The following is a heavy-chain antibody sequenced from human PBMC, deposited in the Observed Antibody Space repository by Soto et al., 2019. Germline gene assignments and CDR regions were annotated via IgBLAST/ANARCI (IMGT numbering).Heavy chain of an antibody. CDR2: INPSGGST. CDR1: GYTFTSYY. Sequence: ASVKVSCKASGYTFTSYYMHWVRQAPGQGLEWMGIINPSGGSTSYAQKFQGRVTMTRDTSTSTVYMELSSLRSEDTAVYYCARVRVEYSSSSYYYGMDVWGKGTTATVSS. V-gene: IGHV1-46*01. CDR3: ARVRVEYSSSSYYYGMDV. J-gene: IGHJ6*04. D-gene: IGHD6-6*01.